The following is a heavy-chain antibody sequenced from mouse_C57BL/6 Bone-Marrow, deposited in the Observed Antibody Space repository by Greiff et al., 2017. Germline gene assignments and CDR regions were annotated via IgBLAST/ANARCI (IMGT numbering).Heavy chain of an antibody. CDR2: ISGGGGNT. CDR3: ARQKRRDAMDY. J-gene: IGHJ4*01. CDR1: GFTFSSYT. V-gene: IGHV5-9*01. Sequence: EVMLVESGGGLVKPGGSLKLSCAASGFTFSSYTMSWVRQTPEKRLEWVATISGGGGNTYYPDSVKGRFTISRDNAKNTLYLQMSSLRSEDTALYYCARQKRRDAMDYWGQGTSVTVSS.